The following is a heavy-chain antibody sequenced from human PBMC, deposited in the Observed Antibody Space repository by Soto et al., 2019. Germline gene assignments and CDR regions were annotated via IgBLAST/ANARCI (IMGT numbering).Heavy chain of an antibody. V-gene: IGHV4-39*01. CDR2: IYYSGST. D-gene: IGHD6-19*01. Sequence: QLQLQESGPGLVKPSETLSLTCTVSGGSISSSSYYWGWIRQPPGKGLEWIGSIYYSGSTYYNPSLKSRVTISVDTSKNQFSLKLSSVTAADTAVSYCARRRDEGWLVLNDAFDIWGQGTMVTVSS. CDR1: GGSISSSSYY. J-gene: IGHJ3*02. CDR3: ARRRDEGWLVLNDAFDI.